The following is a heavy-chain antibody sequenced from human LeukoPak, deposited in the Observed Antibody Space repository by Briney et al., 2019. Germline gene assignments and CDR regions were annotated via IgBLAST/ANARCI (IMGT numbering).Heavy chain of an antibody. Sequence: GGSLRLSCVASGFAFSDYWMNWVRQAPGKGLEWVSSTSSQSRYIYYADSVKGRFTISRDNAENSLYLQMNSLRVEDSAVYYCTRQYYDFWSGFYTADYYFDYWGRGTLVTVSS. CDR2: TSSQSRYI. CDR3: TRQYYDFWSGFYTADYYFDY. V-gene: IGHV3-21*01. J-gene: IGHJ4*02. CDR1: GFAFSDYW. D-gene: IGHD3-3*01.